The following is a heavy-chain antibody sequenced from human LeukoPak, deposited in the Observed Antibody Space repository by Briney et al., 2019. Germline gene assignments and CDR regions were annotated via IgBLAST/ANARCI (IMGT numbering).Heavy chain of an antibody. CDR3: ARVLMNYYYYGMDV. CDR1: GGSISSYY. CDR2: IYYSRST. V-gene: IGHV4-59*01. J-gene: IGHJ6*02. Sequence: PSETLSLTCTVSGGSISSYYWSWIRQPPGKGLEWIGYIYYSRSTNYNPSLKSRVTISVDTSKNQFSLKLSSVTAADTAVYYCARVLMNYYYYGMDVWGQGTTVTVSS.